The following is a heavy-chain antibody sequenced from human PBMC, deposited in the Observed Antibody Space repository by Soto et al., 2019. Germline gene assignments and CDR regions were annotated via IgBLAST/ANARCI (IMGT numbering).Heavy chain of an antibody. Sequence: GASVKVSCKASGYTFTIYYMHWVGQAPGQGLEWMGIINPSGGSTSYAQKFQGRVTMTRDTSTSTVYMELSSLRSEDTAVYYCARVINRENIVATIGTRDAFDIWGQGTMVTVSS. V-gene: IGHV1-46*03. J-gene: IGHJ3*02. CDR2: INPSGGST. D-gene: IGHD5-12*01. CDR3: ARVINRENIVATIGTRDAFDI. CDR1: GYTFTIYY.